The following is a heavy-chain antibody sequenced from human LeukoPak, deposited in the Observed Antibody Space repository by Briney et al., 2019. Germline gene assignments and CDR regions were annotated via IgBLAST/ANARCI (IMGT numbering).Heavy chain of an antibody. J-gene: IGHJ4*02. V-gene: IGHV3-21*01. Sequence: GGSLRLSCAASGFTFSSYSLNWVRQAPGKGLEWVSSISSSGSYIYYADSVKGRFTISRDNATNSLYLQMNSLRAEDTAVYYCARETWDSGHLSSDYWGQGTLVTVSS. CDR2: ISSSGSYI. D-gene: IGHD3-10*01. CDR1: GFTFSSYS. CDR3: ARETWDSGHLSSDY.